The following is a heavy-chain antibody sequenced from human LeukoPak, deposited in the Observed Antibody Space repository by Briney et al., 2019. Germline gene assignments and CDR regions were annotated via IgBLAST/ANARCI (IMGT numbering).Heavy chain of an antibody. CDR1: GGSISSTNW. D-gene: IGHD1-26*01. CDR2: VHLDGRT. V-gene: IGHV4-4*02. Sequence: KSSETLSLTCGVSGGSISSTNWWTWVRQPPGKGLEWIGEVHLDGRTNYNPSLQSRLTMSVDFSENHISLKLTSVTAADTAVYYCARLEWSGNYEGDFGALDIWGRGTMVTVSS. CDR3: ARLEWSGNYEGDFGALDI. J-gene: IGHJ3*02.